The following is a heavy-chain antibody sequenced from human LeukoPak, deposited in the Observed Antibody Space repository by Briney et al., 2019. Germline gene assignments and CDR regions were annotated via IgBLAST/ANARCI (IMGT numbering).Heavy chain of an antibody. V-gene: IGHV3-30*04. CDR1: GFTFSSYA. CDR2: ISYDGSNK. J-gene: IGHJ4*02. Sequence: GGSLRLSCAASGFTFSSYAMHWVRQAPGKGLEWVAVISYDGSNKYYADSVKGRFTISRDNSKNTLYLQMNSLRAEDTAVYYCARSRTQGGYFDYWGQGTLVTVSS. D-gene: IGHD3-16*01. CDR3: ARSRTQGGYFDY.